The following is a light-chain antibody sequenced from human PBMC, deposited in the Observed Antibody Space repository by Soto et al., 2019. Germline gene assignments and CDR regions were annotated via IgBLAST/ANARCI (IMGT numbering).Light chain of an antibody. CDR3: CSYAGGSTWI. J-gene: IGLJ2*01. Sequence: QSVLTQPASVSGSPGQSITISCTGTSSDVGSYKLVSWYQQHPGKAPKVLIYEGTERPSGVSNRFSGAKSGNTASLTISGLQAEDEDDYYCCSYAGGSTWIFGGGTKLTVL. CDR2: EGT. CDR1: SSDVGSYKL. V-gene: IGLV2-23*01.